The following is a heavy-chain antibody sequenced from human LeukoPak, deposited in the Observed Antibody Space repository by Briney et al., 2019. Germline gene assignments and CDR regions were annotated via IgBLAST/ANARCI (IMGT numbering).Heavy chain of an antibody. CDR1: GGSISSGGYY. Sequence: PSETLSLTCTVSGGSISSGGYYWSWIRQHPGKGLEWIGYIYYSGSTYYNPSLKSRVTISVDTSKNQFSLKLSSVTAADTAVYYCAREEYCSGGSCYRFDYWGQGTLVTVSS. CDR2: IYYSGST. CDR3: AREEYCSGGSCYRFDY. V-gene: IGHV4-31*03. D-gene: IGHD2-15*01. J-gene: IGHJ4*02.